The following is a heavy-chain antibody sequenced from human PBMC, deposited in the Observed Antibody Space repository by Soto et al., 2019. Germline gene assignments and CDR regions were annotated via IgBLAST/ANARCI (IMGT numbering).Heavy chain of an antibody. V-gene: IGHV3-48*03. J-gene: IGHJ4*02. CDR2: ISSGATTI. CDR3: ARRPTRGYRYPRGHF. CDR1: GFNLNDYE. Sequence: GGSLRLSCAASGFNLNDYEMDWVRQAPGKGLECVSYISSGATTIYYADSVKGRFTISRDNAKNSLYLQMNSLRVEDTAIYYCARRPTRGYRYPRGHFWGQGTPVTVSS. D-gene: IGHD5-18*01.